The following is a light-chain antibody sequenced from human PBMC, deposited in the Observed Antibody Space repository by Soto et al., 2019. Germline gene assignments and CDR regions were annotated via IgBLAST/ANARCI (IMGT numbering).Light chain of an antibody. V-gene: IGLV2-23*03. Sequence: QSLLTQPASVSGSPGQSITISCTGTSSDVGSYNLVSWYQQHPGKAPKLMIYEGSKRPSGVSNRFSGSKSGNTASLTISGLQAEDGADYYCCSYAGSSTFLYVFGTGTKDTVL. CDR1: SSDVGSYNL. J-gene: IGLJ1*01. CDR2: EGS. CDR3: CSYAGSSTFLYV.